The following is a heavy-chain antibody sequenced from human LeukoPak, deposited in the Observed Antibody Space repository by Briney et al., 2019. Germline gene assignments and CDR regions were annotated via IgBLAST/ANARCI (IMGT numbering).Heavy chain of an antibody. CDR2: INHGGSA. Sequence: SETLSLTCAVYDVSLSAYYWSWIRQPPGKGLEWIGEINHGGSANYNPTLQSRVTISVDTPKNQFSLKLSSVTAADMAVYYCARGLGGGNSVYFDVWGRGTLVNVSS. D-gene: IGHD4-23*01. J-gene: IGHJ2*01. CDR3: ARGLGGGNSVYFDV. V-gene: IGHV4-34*01. CDR1: DVSLSAYY.